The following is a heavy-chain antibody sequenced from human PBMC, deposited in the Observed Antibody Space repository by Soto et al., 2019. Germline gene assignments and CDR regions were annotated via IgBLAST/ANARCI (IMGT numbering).Heavy chain of an antibody. V-gene: IGHV4-39*01. Sequence: LSLTCSVSGGSVTSGSSYWGWVRQAPGKGLEWIGDVFFMGNTWYNADLKARLTISVDTSNDQFSLRLSSVTAADTAFYFCVRLAARIAPASNGRSNSLDTWGQGTLVTVCS. J-gene: IGHJ4*02. D-gene: IGHD5-18*01. CDR3: VRLAARIAPASNGRSNSLDT. CDR1: GGSVTSGSSY. CDR2: VFFMGNT.